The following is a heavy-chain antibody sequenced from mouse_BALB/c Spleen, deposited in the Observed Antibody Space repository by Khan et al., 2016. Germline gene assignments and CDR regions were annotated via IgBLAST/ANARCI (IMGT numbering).Heavy chain of an antibody. V-gene: IGHV2-9*02. J-gene: IGHJ3*01. CDR3: ARYDTDYYSWLAS. CDR1: GFSLTNSG. D-gene: IGHD1-1*01. CDR2: IWPGGST. Sequence: QVQLKESGPGLVAPSQSLSITCTVSGFSLTNSGVHWIRQPPGKGLEWLGVIWPGGSTDYHSALMSRLSITNDNSQNQVFLKMISLQTDDTANNYCARYDTDYYSWLASWGQGTLVIVSA.